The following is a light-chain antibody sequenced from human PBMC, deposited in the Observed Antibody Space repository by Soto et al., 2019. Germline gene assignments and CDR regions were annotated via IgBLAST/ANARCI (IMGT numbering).Light chain of an antibody. Sequence: YELTQPPSVSVAPGKTARITCGGNNIGSKSVHWYQQKPGQAPVLVIYYDSDRPSGIPERFSGSNSGNTATLTISRVEAGDEADYYCQVWDSSSDHPVVFGGGTKLTVL. CDR1: NIGSKS. CDR3: QVWDSSSDHPVV. V-gene: IGLV3-21*04. CDR2: YDS. J-gene: IGLJ2*01.